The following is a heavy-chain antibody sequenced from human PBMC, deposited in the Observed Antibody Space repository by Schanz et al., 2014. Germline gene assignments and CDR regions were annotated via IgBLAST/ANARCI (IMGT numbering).Heavy chain of an antibody. V-gene: IGHV1-2*04. Sequence: QVQLVQSGAEVKKPGASVKVSCKASGYTFSDSYVHWVRQAPGQGLEWMGWINPDSGDTNFAQKFQGWVTMTRDKSITTAYMELSRLKSDDTAVYYCARAFGGYDPAGALDYWGQGTLVTGSS. CDR1: GYTFSDSY. CDR3: ARAFGGYDPAGALDY. J-gene: IGHJ4*02. CDR2: INPDSGDT. D-gene: IGHD5-12*01.